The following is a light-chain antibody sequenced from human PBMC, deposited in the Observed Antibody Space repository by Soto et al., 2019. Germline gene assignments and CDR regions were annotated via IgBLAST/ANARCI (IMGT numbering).Light chain of an antibody. CDR2: GAS. Sequence: IVLTQSPGTLSLSPGERATLSCRASQSVSNNYLAWYQQKPGQAPRLLIYGASNRATGIPDGFSGSGSGTDFTLTINSLQPEDFATYYCQQAASFPITFGQGTRLEIK. V-gene: IGKV3-20*01. J-gene: IGKJ5*01. CDR3: QQAASFPIT. CDR1: QSVSNNY.